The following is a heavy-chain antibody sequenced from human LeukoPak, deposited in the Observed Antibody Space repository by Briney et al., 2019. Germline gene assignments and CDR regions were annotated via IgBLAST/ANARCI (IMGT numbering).Heavy chain of an antibody. J-gene: IGHJ4*02. CDR3: ARGWRLGELSLDY. D-gene: IGHD3-16*02. V-gene: IGHV3-33*01. Sequence: GGSLRLSCVVSGLSFSDYGMHWVRQAPGKGLEWVAVIWSDGSNKYYADSVKGRFIISRDNSKNTLYLQMNSLRAEDTAVYYCARGWRLGELSLDYWGQGTLVTVSS. CDR1: GLSFSDYG. CDR2: IWSDGSNK.